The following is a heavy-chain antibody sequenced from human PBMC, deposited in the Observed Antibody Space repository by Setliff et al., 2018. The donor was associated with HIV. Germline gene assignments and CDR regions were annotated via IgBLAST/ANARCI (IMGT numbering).Heavy chain of an antibody. V-gene: IGHV4-59*01. CDR1: GDSLGSYY. D-gene: IGHD2-8*02. J-gene: IGHJ2*01. Sequence: SETLSLTCIVSGDSLGSYYWSWIRQSPGKRLEWIGDVHDSGGTRYNPSLDSRVTISSDTSTNQFSLMLHSVTAADTAVYFCARGTTYWSWYFDLWGRDTLVTV. CDR2: VHDSGGT. CDR3: ARGTTYWSWYFDL.